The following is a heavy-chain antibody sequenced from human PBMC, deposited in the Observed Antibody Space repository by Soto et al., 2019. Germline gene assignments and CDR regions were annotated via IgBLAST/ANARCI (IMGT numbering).Heavy chain of an antibody. V-gene: IGHV5-51*01. CDR1: GYSFTSYW. D-gene: IGHD3-3*01. CDR2: IYPGDSDT. J-gene: IGHJ6*02. CDR3: ARQGGDYDFGAPYYYYYGMDV. Sequence: PGESLKISCKGSGYSFTSYWIGWVRQMPGKGLEWMGIIYPGDSDTRYSPSFQGQVTISADKSISTAYLQWSSLKASDTAMYYCARQGGDYDFGAPYYYYYGMDVWGQGTTVTVSS.